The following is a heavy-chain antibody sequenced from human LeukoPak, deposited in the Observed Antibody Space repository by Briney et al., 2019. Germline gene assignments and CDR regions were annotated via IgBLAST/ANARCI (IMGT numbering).Heavy chain of an antibody. CDR1: GGSFSGYY. D-gene: IGHD3-10*01. V-gene: IGHV4-34*01. Sequence: PSETLSLTCAVYGGSFSGYYWSWIRQPPGKGLDWIGEINHSGSTNYNPSLKSRVTISVDTSKNQFSLKLSSVTAADTAVYYCARQLYYGSGSYENWFDPWGQGTLVTVSS. CDR3: ARQLYYGSGSYENWFDP. CDR2: INHSGST. J-gene: IGHJ5*02.